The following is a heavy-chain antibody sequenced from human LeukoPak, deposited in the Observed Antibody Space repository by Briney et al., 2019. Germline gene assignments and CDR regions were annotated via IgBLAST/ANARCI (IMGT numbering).Heavy chain of an antibody. CDR3: AKGGSGSYYDRFDY. Sequence: GGSLRLSCAASGFTFSTYVVGWVRQAPGKGLEWVSVISTTGDVTFYADSVKGRFTISRDNSKNTLYLQMSSLRVEDTAIYYCAKGGSGSYYDRFDYWGQGTLVTVSS. J-gene: IGHJ4*02. CDR2: ISTTGDVT. D-gene: IGHD1-26*01. CDR1: GFTFSTYV. V-gene: IGHV3-23*01.